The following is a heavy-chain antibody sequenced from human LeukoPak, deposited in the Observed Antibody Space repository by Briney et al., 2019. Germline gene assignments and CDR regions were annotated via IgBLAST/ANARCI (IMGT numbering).Heavy chain of an antibody. CDR3: ARDLNDYVWGSYRYTLYYGMDV. Sequence: SGGSLRLSCAASGFTFSSYEMNWVRQAPGKGLEWVSYISSSGSTIYYADSVKGRFTISRDNAKNSLYLQMNSLRAEHTAVYYCARDLNDYVWGSYRYTLYYGMDVWGKGTTVTVSS. D-gene: IGHD3-16*02. J-gene: IGHJ6*04. V-gene: IGHV3-48*03. CDR1: GFTFSSYE. CDR2: ISSSGSTI.